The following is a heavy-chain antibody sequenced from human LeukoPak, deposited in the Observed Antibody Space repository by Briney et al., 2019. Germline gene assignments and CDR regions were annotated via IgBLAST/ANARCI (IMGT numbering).Heavy chain of an antibody. CDR1: GYTFTSYY. D-gene: IGHD6-13*01. CDR3: ARLLYPRSWEPSSYGY. J-gene: IGHJ4*02. V-gene: IGHV1-46*01. Sequence: GASVKVSCKASGYTFTSYYMHWVRQAPGQGLEWMGIINPSGGSTSYAQKFQGGVTMTRDTSTSTVYMELSSLRSEDTAVHYCARLLYPRSWEPSSYGYWGQGTLVTVSS. CDR2: INPSGGST.